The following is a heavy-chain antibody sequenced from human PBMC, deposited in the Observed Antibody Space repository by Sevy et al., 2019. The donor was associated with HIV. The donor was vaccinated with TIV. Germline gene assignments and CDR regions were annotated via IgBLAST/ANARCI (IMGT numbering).Heavy chain of an antibody. D-gene: IGHD3-10*01. V-gene: IGHV5-51*01. CDR2: IYPGDSDT. Sequence: GESLKISCKGSGYSFTSYWIGWVRQMPGKGLEWMGIIYPGDSDTRYSPSFQGQVTISADKSISTAYLQWSSLKASDTAMYYCARSKGRGYYYGSGSYDAFDIWGQWTMVTVSS. J-gene: IGHJ3*02. CDR3: ARSKGRGYYYGSGSYDAFDI. CDR1: GYSFTSYW.